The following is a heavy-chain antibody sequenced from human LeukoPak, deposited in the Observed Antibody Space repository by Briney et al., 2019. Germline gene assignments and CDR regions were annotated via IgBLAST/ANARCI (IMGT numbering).Heavy chain of an antibody. D-gene: IGHD6-25*01. V-gene: IGHV1-3*01. Sequence: VASVKVSCKASGYTFTSYAMHWVRQAPGQRLEWMGWINAGNGNTKYSQKFQGRVTITRDTSASTAYMELSSLRSEDTAVYYCARTGYQTVWGSDGFDYWGQGTLVTVSS. J-gene: IGHJ4*02. CDR3: ARTGYQTVWGSDGFDY. CDR1: GYTFTSYA. CDR2: INAGNGNT.